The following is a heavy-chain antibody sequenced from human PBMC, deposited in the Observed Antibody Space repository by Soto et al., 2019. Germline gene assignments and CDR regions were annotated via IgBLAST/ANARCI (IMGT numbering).Heavy chain of an antibody. CDR3: TKDVVATIVWSHFDY. CDR1: GFTFDDYA. J-gene: IGHJ4*02. D-gene: IGHD5-12*01. CDR2: ISWNSRNI. V-gene: IGHV3-9*01. Sequence: EVQLVESGGGLVQPGRSLRLSCAASGFTFDDYAMHWVRQAPGKGLEWVSGISWNSRNIGYADSVKGRFTISRDNAKNSLYLQMNSLRAEDTALYYCTKDVVATIVWSHFDYWGQGTLVTVSS.